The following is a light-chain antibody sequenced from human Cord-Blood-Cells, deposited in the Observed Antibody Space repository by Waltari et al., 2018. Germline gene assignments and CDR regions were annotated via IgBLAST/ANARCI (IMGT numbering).Light chain of an antibody. J-gene: IGLJ2*01. Sequence: SYELTQPPSVSVSPGQTDSITCSGAKLGDKYACWYQQKPGQSPVLVIYQDSKRPSGIPERVSVSNSGNPATLTISGTQAMDEADYYCQAWDSSTVVFGGGTKLTVL. CDR2: QDS. V-gene: IGLV3-1*01. CDR1: KLGDKY. CDR3: QAWDSSTVV.